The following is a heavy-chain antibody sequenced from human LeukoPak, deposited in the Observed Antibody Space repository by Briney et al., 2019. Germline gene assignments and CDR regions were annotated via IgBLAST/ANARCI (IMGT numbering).Heavy chain of an antibody. J-gene: IGHJ4*02. D-gene: IGHD2-21*02. CDR3: AKGDGTAIGPGDY. Sequence: PGRSLRLSCAASGFTLSSYGMHWVRQAPGKGLEWVAVISYDGSNKYYADSVKGRFTISRDNSKNTLYLQMNSLRAEDTAVYYCAKGDGTAIGPGDYWGQGTLVTVSS. CDR1: GFTLSSYG. CDR2: ISYDGSNK. V-gene: IGHV3-30*18.